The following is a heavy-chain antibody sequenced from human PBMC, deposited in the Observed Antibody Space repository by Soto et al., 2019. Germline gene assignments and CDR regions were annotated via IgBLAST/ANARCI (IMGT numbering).Heavy chain of an antibody. CDR3: VKDADQGAASYDFDH. V-gene: IGHV3-30*18. CDR2: ISYDGGDK. D-gene: IGHD6-25*01. Sequence: QMQLVESGGGVVQPGRSLRLSCAASGFTFSRYGMHWVRQAPGKGLEWVAVISYDGGDKHYADYVKGRFTISRDNSKNTLYLQMNSLRAEDRAVYYCVKDADQGAASYDFDHWGQGTLVTVSS. CDR1: GFTFSRYG. J-gene: IGHJ4*02.